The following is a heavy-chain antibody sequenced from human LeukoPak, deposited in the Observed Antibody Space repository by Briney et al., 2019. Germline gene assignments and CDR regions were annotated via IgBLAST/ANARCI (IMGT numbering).Heavy chain of an antibody. Sequence: TSETLSLTCVVSGGSISPYYWSWIRQSPGKGLEWIGYIDPSGSASYNPSLKSRVTISVDTSKNQFSLKLSSVTAADTAVYYCARDQTDYGGKGLSHYYGMDVWGQGTTVTVSS. CDR3: ARDQTDYGGKGLSHYYGMDV. CDR2: IDPSGSA. J-gene: IGHJ6*02. CDR1: GGSISPYY. V-gene: IGHV4-59*01. D-gene: IGHD4-23*01.